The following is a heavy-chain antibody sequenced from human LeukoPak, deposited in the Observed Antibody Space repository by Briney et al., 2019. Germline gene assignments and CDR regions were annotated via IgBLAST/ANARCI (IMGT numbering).Heavy chain of an antibody. D-gene: IGHD2/OR15-2a*01. CDR1: GDSISNSML. Sequence: SETLSLTCTMSGDSISNSMLWSWVRQPPGKGLEWVGEKYRSGTTNYNPYLKSRVTISTDNSKNQVSLELNSVTAADTAVYFCARLKDFTGKEYYFFDLWGRGTLVTVSS. V-gene: IGHV4-4*02. CDR3: ARLKDFTGKEYYFFDL. CDR2: KYRSGTT. J-gene: IGHJ2*01.